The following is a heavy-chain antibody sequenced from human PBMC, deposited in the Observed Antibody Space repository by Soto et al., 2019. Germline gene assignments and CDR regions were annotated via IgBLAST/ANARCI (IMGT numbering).Heavy chain of an antibody. D-gene: IGHD5-18*01. CDR2: IKSKADGGTT. CDR1: GFTFSNAW. CDR3: TTRTRYSFDAFDI. Sequence: PGGSLRLSCAASGFTFSNAWMSWVRQAPGKGLESVGRIKSKADGGTTDYAALVKGRFTISRDDSKNTLYLQMNSLKTEDTAVYYCTTRTRYSFDAFDIWGQGTMVTVSS. V-gene: IGHV3-15*01. J-gene: IGHJ3*02.